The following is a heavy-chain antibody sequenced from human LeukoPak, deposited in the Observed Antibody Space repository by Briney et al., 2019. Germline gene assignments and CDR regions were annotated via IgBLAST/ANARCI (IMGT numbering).Heavy chain of an antibody. CDR1: GFTFSSYV. J-gene: IGHJ4*02. Sequence: GGSLRLSCSASGFTFSSYVMSWVRQAPGKGLEWVSAISGSGGSTYYADSVKGRFTISRDNAKNSLYLQMNSLRAEDTAVYYCARDGSSGGYYFDYWGQGTLVTVSS. V-gene: IGHV3-23*01. CDR2: ISGSGGST. D-gene: IGHD6-19*01. CDR3: ARDGSSGGYYFDY.